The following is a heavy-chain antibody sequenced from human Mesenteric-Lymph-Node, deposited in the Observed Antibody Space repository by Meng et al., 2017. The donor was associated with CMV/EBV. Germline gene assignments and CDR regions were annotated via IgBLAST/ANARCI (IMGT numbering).Heavy chain of an antibody. J-gene: IGHJ5*01. Sequence: GFPVSSDGYHWGRQAPGKGLEWVASIRYDGAEEHFADSVRGRFTISRENSMNTLQLQMNSLEPADTAVYHCARDQNEFWSGKNWCDSWGQGVLVTVSS. D-gene: IGHD3-3*01. CDR2: IRYDGAEE. CDR1: GFPVSSDG. CDR3: ARDQNEFWSGKNWCDS. V-gene: IGHV3-30*02.